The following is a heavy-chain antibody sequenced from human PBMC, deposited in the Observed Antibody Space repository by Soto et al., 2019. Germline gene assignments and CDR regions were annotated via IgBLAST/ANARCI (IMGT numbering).Heavy chain of an antibody. CDR3: ASSSGWGFDAFDI. V-gene: IGHV1-8*01. J-gene: IGHJ3*02. CDR1: GYTFTSYD. CDR2: MNPNSGNT. Sequence: ASVKVSFKASGYTFTSYDITWVLQATGQGLEWMGWMNPNSGNTGYAQKFQGRVTMTRNTSISTAYMELSSLRSEDTAVYYCASSSGWGFDAFDIWGQGTMVTVSS. D-gene: IGHD6-19*01.